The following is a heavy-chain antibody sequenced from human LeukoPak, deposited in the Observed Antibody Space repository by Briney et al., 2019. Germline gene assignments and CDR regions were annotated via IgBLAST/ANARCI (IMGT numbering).Heavy chain of an antibody. Sequence: GGSLRLSCAASGFTLRSYAMSWVRQAPGKGLEWVSGVSAGGGNTYYADSVKGRFTISRDTSKNTLSLQMNSLRAEDAAVYYCAKDGDHHETGVYCNYFDCWGQGTLVTVSS. CDR1: GFTLRSYA. CDR3: AKDGDHHETGVYCNYFDC. V-gene: IGHV3-23*01. D-gene: IGHD2-21*01. CDR2: VSAGGGNT. J-gene: IGHJ4*02.